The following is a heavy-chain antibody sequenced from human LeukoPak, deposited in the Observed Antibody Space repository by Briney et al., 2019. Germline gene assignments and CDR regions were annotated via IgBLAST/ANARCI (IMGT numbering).Heavy chain of an antibody. CDR2: MFYSGNT. Sequence: SETLSLTCTVSGGSISSSNYNWGWIRQPPRKGLEYIGSMFYSGNTDYNPSLKSRVTISVDTSKNQFSLQLNSVTPEDTAVYYCARGRPLHSSGWYEGNWFDPWGQGTLVTVSS. V-gene: IGHV4-39*07. CDR1: GGSISSSNYN. D-gene: IGHD6-19*01. CDR3: ARGRPLHSSGWYEGNWFDP. J-gene: IGHJ5*02.